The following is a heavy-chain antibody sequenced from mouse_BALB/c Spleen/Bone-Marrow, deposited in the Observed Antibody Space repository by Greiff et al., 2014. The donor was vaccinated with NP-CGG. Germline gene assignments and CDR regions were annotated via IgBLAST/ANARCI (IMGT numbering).Heavy chain of an antibody. Sequence: DVHLVESGGGLVQPGGSLRLSCTTSGFTFTDYFMTWVRQPPGKALEWLGFIRNKPNGYTTEYNPSVKGRFTISRDNSQGILYLQINALRAEDSAIYYCARDYSGYFDFWGQGTTLTVSS. D-gene: IGHD5-1*01. CDR2: IRNKPNGYTT. CDR1: GFTFTDYF. CDR3: ARDYSGYFDF. V-gene: IGHV7-3*02. J-gene: IGHJ2*01.